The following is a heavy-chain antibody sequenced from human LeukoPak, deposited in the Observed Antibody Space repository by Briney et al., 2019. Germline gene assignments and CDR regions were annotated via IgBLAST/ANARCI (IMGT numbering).Heavy chain of an antibody. J-gene: IGHJ4*02. D-gene: IGHD1-14*01. Sequence: ASAMVSCRASGYTFVRHGVNWVRQAPGQGLEWMGWISAYDAKTHYAERLQGRVTMTRDISASTVYMELRSLTSDDTAVYYCARDSRSPGPVFSDYWGQGTLVTVSS. CDR3: ARDSRSPGPVFSDY. CDR2: ISAYDAKT. V-gene: IGHV1-18*01. CDR1: GYTFVRHG.